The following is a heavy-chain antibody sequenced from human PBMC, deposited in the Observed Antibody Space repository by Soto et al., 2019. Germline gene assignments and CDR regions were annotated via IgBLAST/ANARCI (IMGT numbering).Heavy chain of an antibody. D-gene: IGHD1-7*01. J-gene: IGHJ3*02. CDR3: AKDRITGTRRSYVAFDI. CDR1: GFTFSSYA. V-gene: IGHV3-23*01. CDR2: ISGSGGST. Sequence: GGSLRLSCAASGFTFSSYAMSWVRQAPGKGLEWVSAISGSGGSTYYADSVKGRFTISRDNSKNTLYLQMNSLRAEDTAVYYFAKDRITGTRRSYVAFDIWGQGTMVTVS.